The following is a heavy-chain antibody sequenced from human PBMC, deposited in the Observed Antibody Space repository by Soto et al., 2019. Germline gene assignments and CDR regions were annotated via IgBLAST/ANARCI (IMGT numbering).Heavy chain of an antibody. CDR1: GGSISSSSYY. CDR3: ARQYEYYDFWSGYYYGMDV. J-gene: IGHJ6*02. Sequence: LETLSLTCTVSGGSISSSSYYWGWIRQPPGKGLEWIGSIYYSGSTYYNPSLKSRVTISVDTSKNQFSLKLSSVTAADTAVYYCARQYEYYDFWSGYYYGMDVWGQGTTVTVSS. CDR2: IYYSGST. D-gene: IGHD3-3*01. V-gene: IGHV4-39*01.